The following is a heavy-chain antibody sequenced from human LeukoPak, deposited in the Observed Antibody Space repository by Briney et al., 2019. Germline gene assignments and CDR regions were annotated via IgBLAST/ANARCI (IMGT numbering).Heavy chain of an antibody. D-gene: IGHD3-22*01. CDR3: ARDHDYDSTAYRAFPY. CDR1: GFTFSSDW. J-gene: IGHJ4*02. Sequence: GGSLRLSCAASGFTFSSDWMTWVRQTPGKGLEWVANIKEDGSEKYYVDSVKGRFTISRDNAKNSLYLQMNNLRGDDTAVYYCARDHDYDSTAYRAFPYWGQGTLVTVSS. V-gene: IGHV3-7*01. CDR2: IKEDGSEK.